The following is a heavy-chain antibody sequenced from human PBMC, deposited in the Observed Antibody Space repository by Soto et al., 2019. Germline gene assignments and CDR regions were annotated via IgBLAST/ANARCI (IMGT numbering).Heavy chain of an antibody. CDR3: ARHSLALRKNNWLDP. D-gene: IGHD3-3*02. CDR1: GDSIISSDFY. CDR2: IFYLGSS. V-gene: IGHV4-39*01. J-gene: IGHJ5*02. Sequence: LSLTCTVSGDSIISSDFYWGWVRQPPGKGLEWIGSIFYLGSSYYNPSLKSRVTMSVDTSKNQFSLRLRSVTAADTALYFCARHSLALRKNNWLDPCGQGIMVTVYS.